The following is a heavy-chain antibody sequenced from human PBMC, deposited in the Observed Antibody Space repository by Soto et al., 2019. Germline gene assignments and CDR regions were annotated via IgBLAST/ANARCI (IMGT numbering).Heavy chain of an antibody. Sequence: EVQLVESGGGLVQPGGSLRLSCATSGFIFGSYWMTWVRQAPGKGPEWVANIKQDASERYYVDSVKGRFTISRDNAKDSLYLQLNNLRADDTAVYYCARGIGVDVWGQGTTVTVSS. V-gene: IGHV3-7*03. CDR3: ARGIGVDV. J-gene: IGHJ6*02. CDR2: IKQDASER. CDR1: GFIFGSYW. D-gene: IGHD3-10*01.